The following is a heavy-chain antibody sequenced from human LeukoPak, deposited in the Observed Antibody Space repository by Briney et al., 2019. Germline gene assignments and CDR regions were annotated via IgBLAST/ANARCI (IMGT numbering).Heavy chain of an antibody. CDR1: GYSFTTYW. J-gene: IGHJ3*02. D-gene: IGHD1-26*01. V-gene: IGHV5-51*01. Sequence: GGSLRLSCESSGYSFTTYWIAWVRQMPGKGLEWMGIIYPGDSDIRYSPSFRGQVTISAGKSISTAYLQWSRLKASETAMYYCARSLLDSGTYNDAFDIWGQGTMVTVSS. CDR2: IYPGDSDI. CDR3: ARSLLDSGTYNDAFDI.